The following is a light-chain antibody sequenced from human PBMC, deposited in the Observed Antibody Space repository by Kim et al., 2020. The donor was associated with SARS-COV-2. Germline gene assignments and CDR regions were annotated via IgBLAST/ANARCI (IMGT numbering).Light chain of an antibody. CDR1: QSIDNW. CDR2: KAS. J-gene: IGKJ2*01. V-gene: IGKV1-5*03. CDR3: QHCYTSSPYT. Sequence: ASVGDRVTITCRASQSIDNWLGWYQQKPGKAPKRLIYKASTLESGVPSRFSGSRSGTEFTLTISSLQPDDFATYYCQHCYTSSPYTFGQVTKLEI.